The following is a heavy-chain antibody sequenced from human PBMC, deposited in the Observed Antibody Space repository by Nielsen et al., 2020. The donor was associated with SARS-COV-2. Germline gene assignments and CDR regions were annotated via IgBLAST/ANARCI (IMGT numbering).Heavy chain of an antibody. CDR1: GGSFSGYY. CDR3: ARVAGYYDSSGYYYGTWFDP. CDR2: INHGGST. D-gene: IGHD3-22*01. J-gene: IGHJ5*02. Sequence: SETLSLTCAVYGGSFSGYYWSWIRQPPGKGLEWIGEINHGGSTNYNPSLKSRVTISVDTSKNQFSLKLSSVTAADTAVYYCARVAGYYDSSGYYYGTWFDPWGQGTLVTVSS. V-gene: IGHV4-34*01.